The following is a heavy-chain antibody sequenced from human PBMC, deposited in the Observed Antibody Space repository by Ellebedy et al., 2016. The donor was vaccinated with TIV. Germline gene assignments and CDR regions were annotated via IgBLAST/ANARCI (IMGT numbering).Heavy chain of an antibody. CDR2: INSDGSST. Sequence: GESLKISCAASGFTFSSYWMHWVRQAPGKGLVWVSRINSDGSSTNYADSVKGRFTISRDTAKNTLYLQMNSLRAEDTAVYYCARPLIAAAGMGFDPWGQGTLVTVSS. CDR1: GFTFSSYW. CDR3: ARPLIAAAGMGFDP. V-gene: IGHV3-74*01. D-gene: IGHD6-13*01. J-gene: IGHJ5*02.